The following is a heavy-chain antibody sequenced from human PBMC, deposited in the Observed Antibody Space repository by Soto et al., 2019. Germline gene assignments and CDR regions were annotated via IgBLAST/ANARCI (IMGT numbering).Heavy chain of an antibody. D-gene: IGHD3-16*01. CDR1: GFAFSTYA. CDR3: ARDSITRVSSDVPGMDV. Sequence: GGSLRLSCAAAGFAFSTYAMTWVRQAPGKGLEWVSVISGSGGSSQYAASVKGRFTISRDNSKNMLYLQMNSLRSDDTAVYYCARDSITRVSSDVPGMDVWGQGTTVTVSS. CDR2: ISGSGGSS. J-gene: IGHJ6*02. V-gene: IGHV3-23*01.